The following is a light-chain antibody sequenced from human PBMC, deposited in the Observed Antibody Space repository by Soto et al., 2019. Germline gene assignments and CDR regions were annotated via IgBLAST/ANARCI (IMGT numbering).Light chain of an antibody. CDR1: QSVSSF. CDR2: DAS. V-gene: IGKV3-11*01. J-gene: IGKJ4*01. CDR3: QQRSNWPPLT. Sequence: EIVLTQSPATLSLSPGERATLSCRASQSVSSFLAWYQQTPGQAPRLLIYDASNRATGIPARFSGSGSGTDFTLTITSLEPEDFAVYYCQQRSNWPPLTVGGGTKVEIK.